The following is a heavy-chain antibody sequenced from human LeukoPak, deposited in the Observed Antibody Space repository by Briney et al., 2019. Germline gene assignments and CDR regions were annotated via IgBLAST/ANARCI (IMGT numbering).Heavy chain of an antibody. CDR1: GFTFGSYA. D-gene: IGHD4-23*01. CDR2: ISGSGGST. J-gene: IGHJ3*02. CDR3: AREVVTPVGEGFDAFDI. V-gene: IGHV3-23*01. Sequence: PGGSLRLSCAASGFTFGSYAMSWVRQAPGKGLEWVSAISGSGGSTYYADSVKGRFTISRDNSKNTLYLQMNSLRAEDTAVYYCAREVVTPVGEGFDAFDIWGQGTMVTVSS.